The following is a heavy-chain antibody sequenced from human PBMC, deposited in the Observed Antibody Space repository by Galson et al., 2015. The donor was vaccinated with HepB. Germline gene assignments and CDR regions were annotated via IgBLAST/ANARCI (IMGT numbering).Heavy chain of an antibody. D-gene: IGHD3-22*01. V-gene: IGHV4-39*01. CDR1: GGSISSSYY. Sequence: SETLSLTCTVSGGSISSSYYWGWIRQPPGKGLEWIGSIYYSGTTYYNPSLKSRVTISVDTSKNHFSLKLSSVTAADTAVYYCTRHAPNYYDGGGYLRAPFDYWGQGTLATVSS. CDR3: TRHAPNYYDGGGYLRAPFDY. J-gene: IGHJ4*02. CDR2: IYYSGTT.